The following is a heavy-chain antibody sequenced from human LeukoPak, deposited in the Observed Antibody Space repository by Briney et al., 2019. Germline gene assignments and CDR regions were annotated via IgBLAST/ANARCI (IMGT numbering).Heavy chain of an antibody. Sequence: GGSLRLSCAASGFTFSSYSMNWVRQAPGKGLEWVSSISSSSSYIYYADSVKGRFTISRDNAKNSLYLQMNSLRAEDTAVYYCASPTGTGIDYWGQGTLVTVSS. D-gene: IGHD2-8*02. CDR3: ASPTGTGIDY. J-gene: IGHJ4*02. V-gene: IGHV3-21*04. CDR2: ISSSSSYI. CDR1: GFTFSSYS.